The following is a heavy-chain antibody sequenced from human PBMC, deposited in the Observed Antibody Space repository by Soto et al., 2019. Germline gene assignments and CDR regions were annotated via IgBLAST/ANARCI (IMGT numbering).Heavy chain of an antibody. V-gene: IGHV1-3*01. CDR1: GYTFTSYA. Sequence: APVKVSCKASGYTFTSYAMHWVRQAPGQRLEWMGWINAGNGNTKYSQKFQGRVTITRDTSASTAYMELSSLRSEDTAVYYCARVLPYDSSGYDFDYWGQGTLVTVSS. J-gene: IGHJ4*02. CDR2: INAGNGNT. CDR3: ARVLPYDSSGYDFDY. D-gene: IGHD3-22*01.